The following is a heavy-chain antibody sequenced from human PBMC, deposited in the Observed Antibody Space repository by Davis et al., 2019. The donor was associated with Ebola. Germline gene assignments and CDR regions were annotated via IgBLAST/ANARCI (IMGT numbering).Heavy chain of an antibody. Sequence: GESLKISCAASGFTLSGYDMNWVRQAPGKGLQWVAVIWDDGSNKYYADSVKGRFTIFRDNSKNTLYLEMRSLRAEDTAIYYCAKDLLRLSNNYYATSASDYWGQGTLVTVSS. V-gene: IGHV3-33*03. D-gene: IGHD2-2*01. J-gene: IGHJ4*02. CDR2: IWDDGSNK. CDR1: GFTLSGYD. CDR3: AKDLLRLSNNYYATSASDY.